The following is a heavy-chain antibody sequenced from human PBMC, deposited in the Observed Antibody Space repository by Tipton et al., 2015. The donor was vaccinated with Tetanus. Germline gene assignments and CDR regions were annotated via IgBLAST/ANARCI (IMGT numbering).Heavy chain of an antibody. CDR3: ARAPNLISRAYDY. CDR1: GGTFTNYA. Sequence: QVQLVQSGPEVKKPGSSVKVSCKASGGTFTNYALSWVRQAPGQGLEWVGGITPIFGTTNSAPKFQGRVTITADESTNTAYMELSSLRSEDTAVYYCARAPNLISRAYDYWGQGTQITVSS. V-gene: IGHV1-69*01. D-gene: IGHD1-14*01. CDR2: ITPIFGTT. J-gene: IGHJ4*02.